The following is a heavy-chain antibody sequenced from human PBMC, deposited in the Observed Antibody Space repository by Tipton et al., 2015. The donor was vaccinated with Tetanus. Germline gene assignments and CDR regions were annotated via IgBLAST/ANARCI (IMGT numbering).Heavy chain of an antibody. CDR1: GGSFSDYF. J-gene: IGHJ3*01. CDR2: IYVTGAT. Sequence: TLSLTCAVHGGSFSDYFWSWLRQSPGKGLEWIGRIYVTGATNHSPALQSRVTMSIDRAKNQVSLTLTSVTAADAGMYYCAREDVYYHDGSGFYAFDVWGRGTIVAVSS. V-gene: IGHV4-4*07. D-gene: IGHD3-22*01. CDR3: AREDVYYHDGSGFYAFDV.